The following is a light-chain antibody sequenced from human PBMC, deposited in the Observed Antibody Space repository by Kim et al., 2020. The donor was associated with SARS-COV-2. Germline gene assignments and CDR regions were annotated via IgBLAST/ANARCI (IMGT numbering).Light chain of an antibody. V-gene: IGLV2-14*03. CDR2: DVT. J-gene: IGLJ2*01. CDR3: SSYTDSRTVI. Sequence: GQPITISCTGTSSDVCGYNFVSWYQQHPGKAPKLMIYDVTDRPSGVSNRFSGSKSGNTASLTISGLQADDEADYYCSSYTDSRTVIFGGGTQLTVL. CDR1: SSDVCGYNF.